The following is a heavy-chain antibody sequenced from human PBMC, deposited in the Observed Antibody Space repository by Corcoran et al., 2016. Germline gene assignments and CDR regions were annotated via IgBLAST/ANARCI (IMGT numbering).Heavy chain of an antibody. Sequence: EVQLVESGGGLIHPGGSLRLSCAASGFHVSSAYMGWVRQAPGQELDWVSVMYSGGTTFYADSVKGRFPISRDNSKNTLYLQMTSLRAEDTAIYYCARDPKCGIGYYYDWGQGTRVTVSS. CDR2: MYSGGTT. CDR1: GFHVSSAY. D-gene: IGHD3-22*01. V-gene: IGHV3-53*01. J-gene: IGHJ4*02. CDR3: ARDPKCGIGYYYD.